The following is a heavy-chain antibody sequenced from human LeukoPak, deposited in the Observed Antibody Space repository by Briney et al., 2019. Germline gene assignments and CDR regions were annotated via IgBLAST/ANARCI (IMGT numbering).Heavy chain of an antibody. J-gene: IGHJ5*02. CDR2: IYYSGST. D-gene: IGHD3-16*01. V-gene: IGHV4-59*12. CDR1: GGSFSGYY. CDR3: ARKVYDYVWGSYQNWFDP. Sequence: PSETLSLTCAVYGGSFSGYYWSWIRQPPGKGLEWIGYIYYSGSTNYNPSLKSRVTISVDTSKNQFSLKLSSVTAADTAVYYCARKVYDYVWGSYQNWFDPWGQGTLVTVSS.